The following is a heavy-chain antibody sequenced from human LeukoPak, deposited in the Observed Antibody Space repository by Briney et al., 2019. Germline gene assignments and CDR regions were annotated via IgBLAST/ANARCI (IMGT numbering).Heavy chain of an antibody. Sequence: ASVKVSCKASGYTFTGYYMHWVRQAPGQGLEWMGWVSTDNGYTNYAQKLQGRVTMTTDTSTSTAYMELRSLRSDDTAVYYCARVDIYYYYYGMDVWGQGTTVTVSS. CDR3: ARVDIYYYYYGMDV. CDR1: GYTFTGYY. D-gene: IGHD3/OR15-3a*01. V-gene: IGHV1-18*04. CDR2: VSTDNGYT. J-gene: IGHJ6*02.